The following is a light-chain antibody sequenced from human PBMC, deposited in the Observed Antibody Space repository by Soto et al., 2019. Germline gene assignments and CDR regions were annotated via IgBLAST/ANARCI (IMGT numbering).Light chain of an antibody. J-gene: IGKJ1*01. CDR1: QNIYSN. Sequence: IVLAHSPATLSVCPPESVALXGRASQNIYSNVAWYQQRPGQAPRLLIYRASTRAPGIPARFSGSGSGTEFTLTISSLQSEDFTVYSCLQYHNLWAFGQGTKVDNK. V-gene: IGKV3-15*01. CDR2: RAS. CDR3: LQYHNLWA.